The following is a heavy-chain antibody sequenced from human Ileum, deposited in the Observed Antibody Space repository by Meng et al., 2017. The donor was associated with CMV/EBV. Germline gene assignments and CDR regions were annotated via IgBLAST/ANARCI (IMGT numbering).Heavy chain of an antibody. V-gene: IGHV1-46*01. J-gene: IGHJ4*02. CDR1: GYTFTRHY. CDR3: ARGHEYEFWGGLDY. Sequence: SCKTSGYTFTRHYLHWVRQAPGQGLEWIGIINPNDGTPNYAQKFEDRVTMTRDSSTNTVLLELRSLRSDDTAVYYCARGHEYEFWGGLDYWGQGSLVTV. D-gene: IGHD3-3*01. CDR2: INPNDGTP.